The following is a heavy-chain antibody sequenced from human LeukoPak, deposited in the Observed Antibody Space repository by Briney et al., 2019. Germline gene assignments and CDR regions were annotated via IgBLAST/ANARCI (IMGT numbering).Heavy chain of an antibody. V-gene: IGHV3-30-3*01. J-gene: IGHJ4*02. CDR2: ISYDGSNK. Sequence: GGSLRLSCAASGFAFSSYAMHWVRQAPGKGLEWVAVISYDGSNKYYADSVKGRFTISRDNSKNTLYLQMNSLRAEDTAVYYCARGRYSSGWTYFDYWGQGTLVTASS. CDR3: ARGRYSSGWTYFDY. D-gene: IGHD6-19*01. CDR1: GFAFSSYA.